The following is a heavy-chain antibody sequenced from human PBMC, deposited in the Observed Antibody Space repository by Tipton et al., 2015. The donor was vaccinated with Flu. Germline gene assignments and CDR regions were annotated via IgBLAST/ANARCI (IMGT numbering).Heavy chain of an antibody. Sequence: TLSLTCGVSNYSVTIFYHWAWIRQPPGRGLEWIGSIHHSGTTHYNPSLKSRVTMSMDTSKNQFSLKLSSVTAADTAVYFCARDRGGDCSSGVCYFYDFWGQGTLVTVSS. CDR1: NYSVTIFYH. J-gene: IGHJ4*02. CDR3: ARDRGGDCSSGVCYFYDF. V-gene: IGHV4-38-2*02. D-gene: IGHD2-8*01. CDR2: IHHSGTT.